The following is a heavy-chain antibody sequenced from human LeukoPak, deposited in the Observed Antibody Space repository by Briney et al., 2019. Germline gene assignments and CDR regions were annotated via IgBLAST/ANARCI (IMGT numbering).Heavy chain of an antibody. CDR2: INHSGST. CDR3: ARGGWYPESFQH. J-gene: IGHJ1*01. CDR1: GGSFSGYS. Sequence: KPSETLSLTCAVYGGSFSGYSWSWIRQPPGKGLEWIGEINHSGSTNYNPSLKSRVTISVDTSKNQFSLKLSSVTAADTAVYYCARGGWYPESFQHWGQGALVTVSS. V-gene: IGHV4-34*01. D-gene: IGHD6-19*01.